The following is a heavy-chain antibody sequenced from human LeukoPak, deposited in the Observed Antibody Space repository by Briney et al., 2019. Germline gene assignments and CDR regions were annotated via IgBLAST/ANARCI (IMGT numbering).Heavy chain of an antibody. D-gene: IGHD3-10*01. Sequence: GGSLRLSCAAAGFTFDDYVMHWVRQGPGKGLEWVSNITWNSGTIGYVDSVKGRFTISRDNAKNSLFLHMNNVRAEDTAVYYCSRLSAMLRGPEAFYYFEYWGQGALVTVSS. CDR3: SRLSAMLRGPEAFYYFEY. CDR1: GFTFDDYV. V-gene: IGHV3-9*01. J-gene: IGHJ4*02. CDR2: ITWNSGTI.